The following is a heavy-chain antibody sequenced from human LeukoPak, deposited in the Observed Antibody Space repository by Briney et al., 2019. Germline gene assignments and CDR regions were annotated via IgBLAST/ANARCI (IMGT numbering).Heavy chain of an antibody. Sequence: PSETLSLTCTVSGGSISSSSYYWGWIRQPPGKGLEWIGGIYYSGGTYYNPSLKSRVTISVDTSKNQFSLKLSSVTAADTAVYYCARPSLSPIAAAGPSTYYYYGMDVWGQGTTVTVSS. J-gene: IGHJ6*02. D-gene: IGHD6-13*01. V-gene: IGHV4-39*01. CDR3: ARPSLSPIAAAGPSTYYYYGMDV. CDR2: IYYSGGT. CDR1: GGSISSSSYY.